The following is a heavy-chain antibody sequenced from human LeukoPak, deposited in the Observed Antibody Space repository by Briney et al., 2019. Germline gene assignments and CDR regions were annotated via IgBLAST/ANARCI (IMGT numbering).Heavy chain of an antibody. CDR1: GFTFSSYG. V-gene: IGHV3-30*03. D-gene: IGHD3-3*01. CDR3: AREGPTIFGVVISAFDI. J-gene: IGHJ3*02. Sequence: GGSLRLSCAASGFTFSSYGMHWVRQAPGKGLEWVAVISYDGSNKYYADSVKGRFTISRDNAKNSLYLQMNSLRAEDTAVYYCAREGPTIFGVVISAFDIWGQGTMVTVSS. CDR2: ISYDGSNK.